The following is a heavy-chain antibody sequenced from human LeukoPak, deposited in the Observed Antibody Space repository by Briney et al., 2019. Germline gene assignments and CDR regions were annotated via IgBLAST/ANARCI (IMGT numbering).Heavy chain of an antibody. D-gene: IGHD3-3*01. CDR1: GFTFSSYA. J-gene: IGHJ4*02. CDR3: ATRDFGVVLVDY. V-gene: IGHV3-23*01. Sequence: PGGSLRLSCAASGFTFSSYAMSWVRQAPGKGLEWVSAISGSGGSTYYADSVKGRFTISRDNSKNTLYLQMNSLRAEDTDVYYCATRDFGVVLVDYWGQGTLVTVSS. CDR2: ISGSGGST.